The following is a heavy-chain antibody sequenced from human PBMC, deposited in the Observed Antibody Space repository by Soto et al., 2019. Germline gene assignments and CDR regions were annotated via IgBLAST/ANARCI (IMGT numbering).Heavy chain of an antibody. V-gene: IGHV1-2*04. Sequence: ASVKVSCKASGYTFTGYYMHWVRQAPGQGLEWMGWINPNSGGTNYAQKFQGWVTMTRDTSISTAYMELSRLRSDDTAVYYCAREPLCGGASCYPYYGMDVWGQGTTVTVSS. D-gene: IGHD2-15*01. J-gene: IGHJ6*02. CDR3: AREPLCGGASCYPYYGMDV. CDR1: GYTFTGYY. CDR2: INPNSGGT.